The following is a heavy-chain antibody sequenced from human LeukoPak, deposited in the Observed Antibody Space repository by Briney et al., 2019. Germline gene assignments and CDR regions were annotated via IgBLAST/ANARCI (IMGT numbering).Heavy chain of an antibody. CDR1: GSTFSSYA. D-gene: IGHD5-12*01. CDR2: ISGSGGST. Sequence: GGSLRLSCAASGSTFSSYAMSWVRQAPGKGLEWVSAISGSGGSTYYADSVKGRFTISRDNSKNTLYLQMNSLRAEDTAVYYCAKARIVATTSYYFDYWGQGTLVTVSS. J-gene: IGHJ4*02. CDR3: AKARIVATTSYYFDY. V-gene: IGHV3-23*01.